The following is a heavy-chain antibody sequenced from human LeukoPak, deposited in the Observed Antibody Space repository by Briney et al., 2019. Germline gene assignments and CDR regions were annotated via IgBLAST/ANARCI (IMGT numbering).Heavy chain of an antibody. CDR3: ARTVITYNWFDP. V-gene: IGHV4-34*01. J-gene: IGHJ5*02. Sequence: SETLSLTCGVYGGSFSGYYWSWIRQPPGKGLEWIGEINHSGTTNYNPSLKSRVTISVDTSKNQFPLKLSSVTAADTAVYYCARTVITYNWFDPWGQGTLVTVSS. CDR1: GGSFSGYY. CDR2: INHSGTT. D-gene: IGHD3-22*01.